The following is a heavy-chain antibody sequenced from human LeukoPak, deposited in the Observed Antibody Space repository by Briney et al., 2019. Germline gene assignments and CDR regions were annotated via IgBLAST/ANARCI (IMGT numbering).Heavy chain of an antibody. Sequence: GGSLRLSCAASGFSFSDYYMSWVRQAPGKGLEWVSDISSSGSYTNYADAVKGRLTISRDNSKNMLYLQMNSLRAEDTAVYYCAHLGYDILTGYYNWGQGTLVFVSS. D-gene: IGHD3-9*01. V-gene: IGHV3-11*03. CDR2: ISSSGSYT. J-gene: IGHJ4*02. CDR1: GFSFSDYY. CDR3: AHLGYDILTGYYN.